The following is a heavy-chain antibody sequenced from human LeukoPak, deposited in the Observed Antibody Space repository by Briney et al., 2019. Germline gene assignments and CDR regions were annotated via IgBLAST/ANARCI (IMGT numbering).Heavy chain of an antibody. V-gene: IGHV3-33*01. CDR3: ARAPDERSYGMDV. CDR2: IWYDGSNK. Sequence: GGSLRLSCAASGFTFSSYGMHWVRQAPGKGLEWVAVIWYDGSNKCYADSVKGRFTISRDNSKNTLYLQMNSLRAEDTAVYYCARAPDERSYGMDVWGQGTTVTVSS. CDR1: GFTFSSYG. J-gene: IGHJ6*02. D-gene: IGHD1-1*01.